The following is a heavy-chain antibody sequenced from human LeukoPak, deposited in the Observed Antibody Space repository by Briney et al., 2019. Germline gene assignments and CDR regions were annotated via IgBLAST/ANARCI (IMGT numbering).Heavy chain of an antibody. V-gene: IGHV3-23*01. Sequence: GGSLRLSCAASGFTFSSHAMSWVRQAPGKGLEWVSAISGGGGSTYYADSVKGRFTISRDNSKNTLYLQMNSLRAEDTAVYYCAKIKVVTGIDYWGQGTLVTVSS. CDR1: GFTFSSHA. CDR2: ISGGGGST. CDR3: AKIKVVTGIDY. D-gene: IGHD2-21*02. J-gene: IGHJ4*02.